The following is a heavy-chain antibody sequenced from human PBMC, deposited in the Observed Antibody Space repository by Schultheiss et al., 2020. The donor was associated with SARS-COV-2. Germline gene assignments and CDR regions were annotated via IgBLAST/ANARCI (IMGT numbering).Heavy chain of an antibody. Sequence: GESLKISCAASGFTFTSYALNWVRQAPGKGLEWVSVIGTSAYYADSVKGRFTISRDDSRNTVYLQMNSLRADDTAVYYCAIKSYGDQPFDYWGQGTLVTVSS. V-gene: IGHV3-23*03. CDR2: IGTSA. J-gene: IGHJ4*02. CDR3: AIKSYGDQPFDY. D-gene: IGHD4-17*01. CDR1: GFTFTSYA.